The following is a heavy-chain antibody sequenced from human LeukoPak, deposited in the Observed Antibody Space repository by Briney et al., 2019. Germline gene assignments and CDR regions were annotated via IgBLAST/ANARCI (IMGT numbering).Heavy chain of an antibody. V-gene: IGHV3-23*01. CDR3: AKATGQWLVHYDY. J-gene: IGHJ4*02. CDR2: ISGSGGST. CDR1: GFIFSYYG. Sequence: GGSLRLSCEASGFIFSYYGLNWVRQAPGKGLEWVSAISGSGGSTYYANSVKGRFTISKDNSKNTLYLQMNSLRAEDTAVYYCAKATGQWLVHYDYWGQGTLVTVSS. D-gene: IGHD6-19*01.